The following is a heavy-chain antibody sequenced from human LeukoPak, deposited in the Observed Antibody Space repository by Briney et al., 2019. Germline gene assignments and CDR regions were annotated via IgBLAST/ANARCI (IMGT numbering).Heavy chain of an antibody. Sequence: SETLSLTCTVSGYSISSDYYWGWIRQPPGKGLEWIGSIYHSGSTNYNPSLKSRVTISVDKSKNQFSLKLSSVTAADTAVYYCARGQSSSWYFFDYWGQGTLVTVSS. CDR2: IYHSGST. CDR3: ARGQSSSWYFFDY. V-gene: IGHV4-38-2*02. CDR1: GYSISSDYY. J-gene: IGHJ4*02. D-gene: IGHD6-13*01.